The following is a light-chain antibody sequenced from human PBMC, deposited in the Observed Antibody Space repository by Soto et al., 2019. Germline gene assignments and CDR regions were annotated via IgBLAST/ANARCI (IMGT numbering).Light chain of an antibody. CDR2: WAS. CDR1: QSVLYSSNSKNY. CDR3: QQYYSTPRT. V-gene: IGKV4-1*01. J-gene: IGKJ2*01. Sequence: DIVMTQSPDSLAVSLGERATINCKSSQSVLYSSNSKNYLAWYQQKPGQPPKLLIYWASTRESGVPDRFSGSGSGTDFTLTISSLQAEDVAVYYCQQYYSTPRTFDQGTKLEIK.